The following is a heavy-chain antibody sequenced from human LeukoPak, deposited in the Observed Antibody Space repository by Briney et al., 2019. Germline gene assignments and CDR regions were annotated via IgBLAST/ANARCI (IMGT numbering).Heavy chain of an antibody. V-gene: IGHV4-4*07. J-gene: IGHJ4*02. CDR1: GGSISSYY. CDR3: AKDLPYYYGSGSPKNVEY. D-gene: IGHD3-10*01. Sequence: SETLSLTCTVSGGSISSYYWSWIRQPAGKGLEWIGRIYTSGSTNYNPSPKSRVTMSVDTSKNQFSLKLSSVTAADTAVYYCAKDLPYYYGSGSPKNVEYWGQGTLVTVSS. CDR2: IYTSGST.